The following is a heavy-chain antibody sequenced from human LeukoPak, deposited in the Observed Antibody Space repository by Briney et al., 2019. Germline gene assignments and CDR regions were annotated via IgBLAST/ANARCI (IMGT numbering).Heavy chain of an antibody. D-gene: IGHD4-17*01. V-gene: IGHV3-23*01. CDR3: AKLGDVTTVIS. CDR2: ISGSGGST. CDR1: GFTFSSCA. Sequence: GGSLRLSCVVSGFTFSSCAMSWVRQAPGKGLEWVSAISGSGGSTYYADSVKGRFTISRDNSKNTLYLQMNSLRAEDTAVYYCAKLGDVTTVISWGQGTLVTVSS. J-gene: IGHJ4*02.